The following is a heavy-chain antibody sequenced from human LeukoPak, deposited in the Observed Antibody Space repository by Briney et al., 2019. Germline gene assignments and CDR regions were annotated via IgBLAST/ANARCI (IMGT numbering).Heavy chain of an antibody. D-gene: IGHD2-21*02. CDR3: ARDVPTYCGGDCYSGH. Sequence: ASVKVSCKASGYTFTSYGISWVRQAPGQGLEWMGWISAYNGNTNYAQKLQGRVTMTTDTSTSTAYMELRSLRSDDPAVYYCARDVPTYCGGDCYSGHWGQGTLVTVSS. CDR1: GYTFTSYG. J-gene: IGHJ4*02. CDR2: ISAYNGNT. V-gene: IGHV1-18*01.